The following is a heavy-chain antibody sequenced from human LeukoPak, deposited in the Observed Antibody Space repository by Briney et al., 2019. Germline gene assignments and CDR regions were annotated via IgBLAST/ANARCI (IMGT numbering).Heavy chain of an antibody. D-gene: IGHD3-10*01. CDR3: ARNVVPYGSGSSAIGY. CDR2: IYYSGST. CDR1: GDSISSYY. Sequence: SETLSLTCTVSGDSISSYYWSWIRQPPGKGLEWIGYIYYSGSTNYDPSLKSRVTISVDTPKNQFSLKLSSVTAADTAVYYCARNVVPYGSGSSAIGYWGQGTLITVSS. V-gene: IGHV4-59*01. J-gene: IGHJ4*02.